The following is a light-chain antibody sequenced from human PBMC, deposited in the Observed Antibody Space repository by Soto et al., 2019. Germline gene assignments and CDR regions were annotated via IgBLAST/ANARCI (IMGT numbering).Light chain of an antibody. J-gene: IGKJ1*01. CDR3: QKRNNCSWT. Sequence: EILLTQSPATLSLSPGDRATLSCRASQGVSSYLAWYQQKPGQAPRLLIYDASNWPTGIPARFSGSGSGTDFTLTISSLEPEDVAVYYCQKRNNCSWTFGQGTKVEIK. CDR2: DAS. CDR1: QGVSSY. V-gene: IGKV3-11*01.